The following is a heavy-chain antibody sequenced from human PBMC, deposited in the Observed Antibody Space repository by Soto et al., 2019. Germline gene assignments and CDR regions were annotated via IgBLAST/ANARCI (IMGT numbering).Heavy chain of an antibody. D-gene: IGHD1-1*01. CDR3: AHSYRTTGWPYDN. Sequence: SGPTLVKPTQTLTLTCTLSGFSLSTSGEGVGWIRQPPGKALEWLALIYWNDDKRYRPSLKSRLTITKDTSENQVVLKMTNMDPVDTATYYCAHSYRTTGWPYDNWGQGTLVTVSS. V-gene: IGHV2-5*01. CDR1: GFSLSTSGEG. CDR2: IYWNDDK. J-gene: IGHJ4*02.